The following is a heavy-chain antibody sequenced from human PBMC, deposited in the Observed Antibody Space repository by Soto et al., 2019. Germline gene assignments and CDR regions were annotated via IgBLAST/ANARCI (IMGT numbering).Heavy chain of an antibody. CDR3: ARACSSNSCYDVFDY. Sequence: SETLSLTCTVSGGSISSYYWSWIRQPAGKGLEWIRRIYTSGSTNYNPSLKSRVTMSVDTSKNQFSLKLSSVTAADTAVYYCARACSSNSCYDVFDYWGQGTLVTVA. V-gene: IGHV4-4*07. CDR1: GGSISSYY. D-gene: IGHD2-2*01. J-gene: IGHJ4*02. CDR2: IYTSGST.